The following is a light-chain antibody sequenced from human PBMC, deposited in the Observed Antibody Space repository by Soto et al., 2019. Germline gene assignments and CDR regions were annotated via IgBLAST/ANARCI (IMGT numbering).Light chain of an antibody. CDR3: QQYGSSPWT. Sequence: EIVLTQSPGTLSLSPGERATLSCRASQSVSSNYLAWYQQKPGQAPRPLIYGASSRATGIPDRFSGSGAGTDFTLTISRLESEDFAVYYCQQYGSSPWTFGQVTKV. CDR2: GAS. J-gene: IGKJ1*01. V-gene: IGKV3-20*01. CDR1: QSVSSNY.